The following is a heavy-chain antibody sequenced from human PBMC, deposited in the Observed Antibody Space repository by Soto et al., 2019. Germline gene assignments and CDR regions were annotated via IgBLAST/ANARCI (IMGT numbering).Heavy chain of an antibody. CDR1: GGTFSSYA. Sequence: ASVKVSCKASGGTFSSYAISWVRQAPGQGLEWMGGIIPIFGTANYAQKFQGGVTITADESTSTAYMELSSLRSEDTAVYYCARARIAAAGNGAFDIWGQGTMVTVSS. J-gene: IGHJ3*02. CDR3: ARARIAAAGNGAFDI. D-gene: IGHD6-13*01. CDR2: IIPIFGTA. V-gene: IGHV1-69*13.